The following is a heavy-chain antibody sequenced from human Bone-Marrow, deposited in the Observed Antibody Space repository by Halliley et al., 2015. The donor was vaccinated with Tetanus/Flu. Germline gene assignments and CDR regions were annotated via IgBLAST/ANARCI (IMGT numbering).Heavy chain of an antibody. Sequence: TLSLTCTVSGVSMSSRTYPWAWVRQPPRKGLEWIGTIYNTGRTYYNPSLKSRVTISVDTSNNQFSLHLNSVTAADTAVYYCARQAMYDYGGTIYWYFDLWGRGSLVAVSS. CDR3: ARQAMYDYGGTIYWYFDL. D-gene: IGHD3-16*01. V-gene: IGHV4-39*01. CDR1: GVSMSSRTYP. J-gene: IGHJ2*01. CDR2: IYNTGRT.